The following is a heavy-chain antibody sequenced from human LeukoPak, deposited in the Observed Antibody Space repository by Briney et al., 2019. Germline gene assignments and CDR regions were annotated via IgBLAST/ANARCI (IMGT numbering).Heavy chain of an antibody. CDR2: IRDRARGYTT. D-gene: IGHD1-1*01. J-gene: IGHJ4*02. V-gene: IGHV3-72*01. Sequence: GGSLRLSCVVSGFTFSDHYMDWVRQAPGKGLEWIARIRDRARGYTTEYAASVKGRCTISRDDSKNSLSLQLDSLKTEDAAVYYCARAVRSATNWYFHSWGQGTLVTVSS. CDR1: GFTFSDHY. CDR3: ARAVRSATNWYFHS.